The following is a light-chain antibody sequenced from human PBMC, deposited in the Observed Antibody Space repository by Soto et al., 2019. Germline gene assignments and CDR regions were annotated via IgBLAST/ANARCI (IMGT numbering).Light chain of an antibody. CDR3: HSYDSTLGGVV. CDR1: RPDIGADYL. J-gene: IGLJ2*01. CDR2: DDI. Sequence: QSALTQPASVSGAPGQTVTIFCAGTRPDIGADYLVPWYQQLPGTAPKLLIYDDINRPSGAPDRFSGSKSGTSASLAIAGLQAEDEADYYCHSYDSTLGGVVFGGGTKLTVL. V-gene: IGLV1-40*01.